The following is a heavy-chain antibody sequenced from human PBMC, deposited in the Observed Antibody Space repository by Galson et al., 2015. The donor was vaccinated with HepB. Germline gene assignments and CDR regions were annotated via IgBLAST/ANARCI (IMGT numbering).Heavy chain of an antibody. J-gene: IGHJ6*03. CDR2: IRSKAHSDAT. D-gene: IGHD2-15*01. CDR1: GFTFSDSF. V-gene: IGHV3-73*01. Sequence: SLRLSCAASGFTFSDSFMHWVRQASGKGLEWVGRIRSKAHSDATAYAASVKGRFTISRDDSKNTAYLQMNSLKTEDTAVYHCTRLEVMDPRGYSSYMDVWGKGTTVTVSS. CDR3: TRLEVMDPRGYSSYMDV.